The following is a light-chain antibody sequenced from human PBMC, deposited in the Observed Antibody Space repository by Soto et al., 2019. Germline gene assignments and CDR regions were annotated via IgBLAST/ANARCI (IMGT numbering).Light chain of an antibody. CDR2: GDS. Sequence: QSVLTQPPSVSGAPGQRVTISCTGSNSDIGAGYAVHWYQQFPGTAPKLLIFGDSNRPSGVPDRFSGSKSGTSASLAITGLQAEDEADYYCQSYDSSLSGVVFGGGTKLTVL. CDR3: QSYDSSLSGVV. J-gene: IGLJ2*01. CDR1: NSDIGAGYA. V-gene: IGLV1-40*01.